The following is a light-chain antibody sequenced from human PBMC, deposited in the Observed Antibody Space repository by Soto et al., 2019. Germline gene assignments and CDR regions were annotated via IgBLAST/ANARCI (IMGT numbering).Light chain of an antibody. Sequence: DIQLTQSPSTLSASVGDTVTISCRASESLIGWLAWYQQRPGSAPKLLIYDASSLEGGVPSRFTGDGSGTEFSLTIASLQPDDFGTYYWQQYKSYPWTFGQGTKVDLK. V-gene: IGKV1-5*01. CDR3: QQYKSYPWT. CDR1: ESLIGW. J-gene: IGKJ1*01. CDR2: DAS.